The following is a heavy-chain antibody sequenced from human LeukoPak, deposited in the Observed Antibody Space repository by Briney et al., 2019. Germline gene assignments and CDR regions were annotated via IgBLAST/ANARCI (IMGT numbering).Heavy chain of an antibody. J-gene: IGHJ4*02. D-gene: IGHD5-18*01. CDR3: SRAYSYSSSQIDC. CDR2: IYYSGST. Sequence: SQTLSLTCTVSGGSISRGDYYWSWIRQPPGKGLEWIGYIYYSGSTYYNPSLKSRVTISVDTSKNQFSLKLTSVTAADTAVYYCSRAYSYSSSQIDCWGQGTLVTVSS. CDR1: GGSISRGDYY. V-gene: IGHV4-30-4*08.